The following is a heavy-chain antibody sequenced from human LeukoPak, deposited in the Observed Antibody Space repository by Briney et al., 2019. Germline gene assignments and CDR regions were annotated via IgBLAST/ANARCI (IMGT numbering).Heavy chain of an antibody. J-gene: IGHJ4*02. V-gene: IGHV1-69*02. CDR2: IIPILGIA. D-gene: IGHD3-22*01. CDR1: GGTFSSYT. Sequence: SVKVSCEASGGTFSSYTISWVRQAPGQGLEWMGRIIPILGIANYAQKFQGRVTITADKSTSTAYMELSSLRSEDTAVYYCARGRYYYDSLMWYFDYWGQGTLVTVSS. CDR3: ARGRYYYDSLMWYFDY.